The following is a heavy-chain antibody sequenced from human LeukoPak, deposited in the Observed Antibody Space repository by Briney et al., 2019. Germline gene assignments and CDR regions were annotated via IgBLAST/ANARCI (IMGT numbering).Heavy chain of an antibody. D-gene: IGHD1-26*01. CDR2: IYYSGST. CDR1: GGSISSGGYY. J-gene: IGHJ4*02. V-gene: IGHV4-31*03. CDR3: ARSRDPTTKWELRIYLDY. Sequence: SETLSLTCTVSGGSISSGGYYWSWIRQHPGKGLEWIGYIYYSGSTYYNPSLKSRVIISVDTSKNQFSLKLRSVTAADTAVYYCARSRDPTTKWELRIYLDYWGQGTLVTVSS.